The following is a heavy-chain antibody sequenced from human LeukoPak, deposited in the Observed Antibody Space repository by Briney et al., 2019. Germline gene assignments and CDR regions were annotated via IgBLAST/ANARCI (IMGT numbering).Heavy chain of an antibody. J-gene: IGHJ6*02. D-gene: IGHD3-10*01. CDR1: GFTFSAYW. CDR2: IKQDGSDK. V-gene: IGHV3-7*01. CDR3: ARDYRGKDV. Sequence: GGSLRLSCAASGFTFSAYWMSWVRQAPGKGLEWVANIKQDGSDKFYVDSVKGRFTISKDNAKNSVYLQVDSLRVEDTAVYYCARDYRGKDVWGRGTTVTVSS.